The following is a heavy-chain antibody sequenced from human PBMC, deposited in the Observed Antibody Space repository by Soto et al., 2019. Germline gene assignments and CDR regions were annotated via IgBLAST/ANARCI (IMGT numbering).Heavy chain of an antibody. D-gene: IGHD3-10*01. V-gene: IGHV4-59*01. Sequence: PSETLSLTCTVSGGSISSYYWSWIRQPPGKGLEWIGYIYYSGSTNYNPSLKSRVTISVDTSKNQFSLKLSSVTAADTAVYYCARAERGDYCYYYYMDVWGKGTKVTVSS. J-gene: IGHJ6*03. CDR3: ARAERGDYCYYYYMDV. CDR2: IYYSGST. CDR1: GGSISSYY.